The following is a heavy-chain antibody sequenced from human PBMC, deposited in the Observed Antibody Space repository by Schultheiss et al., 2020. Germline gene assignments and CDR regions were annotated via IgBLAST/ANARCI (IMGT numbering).Heavy chain of an antibody. CDR1: GGSISSYY. CDR3: ARQRLGYCSSTSCPRRNYYYYGMDV. D-gene: IGHD2-2*01. V-gene: IGHV4-59*08. CDR2: IYYSGST. J-gene: IGHJ6*02. Sequence: SETLSLTCTVSGGSISSYYWSWIRQPPGKGLEWIGYIYYSGSTNYNPSLKSRVTISVDTSKNQFSLKLSSVTAADTAVYYCARQRLGYCSSTSCPRRNYYYYGMDVWGQGTTVNVSS.